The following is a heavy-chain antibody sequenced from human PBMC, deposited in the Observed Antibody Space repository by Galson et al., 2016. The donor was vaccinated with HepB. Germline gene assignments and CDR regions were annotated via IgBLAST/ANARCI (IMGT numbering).Heavy chain of an antibody. CDR2: MNPNSGNT. CDR1: GYTFTSYD. Sequence: SCKASGYTFTSYDINWVRQATGQGLEWMGWMNPNSGNTGYAQKFQGRVTMTRNTSISTAYMELSSLRSEDTAVYYCARGLLPRYFDGLYYYYGMDVGGQGTTVTVSS. J-gene: IGHJ6*02. CDR3: ARGLLPRYFDGLYYYYGMDV. D-gene: IGHD3-9*01. V-gene: IGHV1-8*01.